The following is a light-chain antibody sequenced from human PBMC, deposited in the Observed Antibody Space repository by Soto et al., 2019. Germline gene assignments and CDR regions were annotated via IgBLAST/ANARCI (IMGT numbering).Light chain of an antibody. CDR2: IAS. Sequence: DIQMTQSPSTLSASVGDRVTITCRASQTVSKYLNWYQQKPGKAPTLLIHIASSLQRGVPSRFSGSGAGTDFTLTINGLQPEAFATYSCNQSFSLPWTFGQGTKV. CDR1: QTVSKY. J-gene: IGKJ1*01. CDR3: NQSFSLPWT. V-gene: IGKV1-39*01.